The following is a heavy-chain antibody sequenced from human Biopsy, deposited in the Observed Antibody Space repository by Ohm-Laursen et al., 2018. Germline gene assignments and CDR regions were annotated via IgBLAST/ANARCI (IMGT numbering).Heavy chain of an antibody. CDR1: GVTLSGYK. V-gene: IGHV3-21*01. CDR2: ISGSSTYI. CDR3: ARLNSGTYDASDL. D-gene: IGHD1-26*01. J-gene: IGHJ3*01. Sequence: SLRLSCAAFGVTLSGYKMNWVRQAPGKGLEWVSSISGSSTYIYYADSVKGRFTISRDNAKNSLYLHMNSLRAEDTAVYYCARLNSGTYDASDLWGQGTMVIVSS.